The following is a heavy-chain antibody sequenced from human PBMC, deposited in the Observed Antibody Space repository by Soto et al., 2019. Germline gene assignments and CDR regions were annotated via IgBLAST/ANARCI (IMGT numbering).Heavy chain of an antibody. J-gene: IGHJ6*02. CDR2: IFSNDEK. CDR1: GFSLSNARMG. V-gene: IGHV2-26*01. D-gene: IGHD2-2*02. Sequence: QVTLKESGPVLVKPTETLTLTCTVSGFSLSNARMGVSWIRQPPGKALEWLAHIFSNDEKSYSTSLKSRLTTSKDTSKSQVVLTMTTMDPVDTATYYCARIRGRYCSSTSCYTAYYYYGMDVWGQGTTVTVSS. CDR3: ARIRGRYCSSTSCYTAYYYYGMDV.